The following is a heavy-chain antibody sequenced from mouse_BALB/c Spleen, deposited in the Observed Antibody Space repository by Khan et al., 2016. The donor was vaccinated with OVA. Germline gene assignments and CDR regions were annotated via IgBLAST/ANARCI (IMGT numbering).Heavy chain of an antibody. CDR3: ARRGLRWDFYY. CDR1: GYTFINYW. D-gene: IGHD1-1*01. CDR2: INPSTGYT. Sequence: QVQLQQSGAELAKPGASVKMSCKASGYTFINYWILWVKQRPGQGLEWIGYINPSTGYTEYNQNFKDKATLTADKSSSTAYMQLSSLTSEDSAVYDCARRGLRWDFYYRGQGNPVKVSS. V-gene: IGHV1-7*01. J-gene: IGHJ2*01.